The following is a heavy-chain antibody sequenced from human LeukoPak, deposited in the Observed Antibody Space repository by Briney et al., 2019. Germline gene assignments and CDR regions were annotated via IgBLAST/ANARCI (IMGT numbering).Heavy chain of an antibody. Sequence: GGSLRLSCAASGFTFSSYGMHWVRQAPGKGLEWVAVISYDGSNKYYADSVKGRFTISRDNSKNTLYPQMNSLRAEDTAVYYCAKVLGIVHIDYWGQGTLVTVSS. V-gene: IGHV3-30*18. J-gene: IGHJ4*02. CDR3: AKVLGIVHIDY. CDR1: GFTFSSYG. CDR2: ISYDGSNK. D-gene: IGHD2-8*01.